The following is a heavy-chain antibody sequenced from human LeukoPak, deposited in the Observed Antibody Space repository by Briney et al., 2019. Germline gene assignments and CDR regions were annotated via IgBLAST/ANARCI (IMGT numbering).Heavy chain of an antibody. V-gene: IGHV3-48*01. J-gene: IGHJ4*02. D-gene: IGHD3-22*01. CDR1: GFTFSTYS. Sequence: GGSLRLSCAASGFTFSTYSMNWVRQAPGKGLEWISYITGSSSTIYYAGSVKGRFTISRDNAKNSLYLQMNSLRAEDTAVYYCARPLRSSGYHCFDYWGQGTLVTVSS. CDR3: ARPLRSSGYHCFDY. CDR2: ITGSSSTI.